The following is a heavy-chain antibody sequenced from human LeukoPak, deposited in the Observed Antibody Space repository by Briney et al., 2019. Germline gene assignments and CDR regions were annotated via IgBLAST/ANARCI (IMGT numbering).Heavy chain of an antibody. J-gene: IGHJ4*02. CDR1: GGSISSYY. Sequence: PSETLSLTCAVSGGSISSYYWSWIRQPPGKGLGWIGYIYHSGSINYNPSLKSRVTISVDTSKNQFSLKLSSVTAADTAVFYCARGYNPYYFDYWGQGTLVTVSS. CDR2: IYHSGSI. CDR3: ARGYNPYYFDY. D-gene: IGHD1-1*01. V-gene: IGHV4-59*01.